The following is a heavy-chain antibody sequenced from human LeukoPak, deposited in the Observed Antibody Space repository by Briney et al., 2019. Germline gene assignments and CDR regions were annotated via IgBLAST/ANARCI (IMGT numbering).Heavy chain of an antibody. J-gene: IGHJ6*02. CDR1: GFTFSSYS. Sequence: PGGSLRLSCAASGFTFSSYSMNWVRQAPGKGLEWVSSISSSSSYIYYADSVKGRFTISRDNAKNSLYLQVNSLRAEDTAVYYCANTGASSSWYSFYYYGMDVWGQGTTVTVSS. CDR2: ISSSSSYI. V-gene: IGHV3-21*01. CDR3: ANTGASSSWYSFYYYGMDV. D-gene: IGHD6-13*01.